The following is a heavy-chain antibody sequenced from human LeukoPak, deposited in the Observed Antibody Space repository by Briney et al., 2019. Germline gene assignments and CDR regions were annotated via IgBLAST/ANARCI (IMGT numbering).Heavy chain of an antibody. V-gene: IGHV1-2*02. Sequence: ASVKVSCKASGYTFTGYYMHWVRQAPGQGLEWMGWINPNSGGTNYAQKFQGRVTMTRDTSISTAYMELSRLRSDDTAVYYCARKVTYYYDSSGYYTRTGSYYFDYWGQGTLVTVSS. CDR2: INPNSGGT. CDR1: GYTFTGYY. D-gene: IGHD3-22*01. CDR3: ARKVTYYYDSSGYYTRTGSYYFDY. J-gene: IGHJ4*02.